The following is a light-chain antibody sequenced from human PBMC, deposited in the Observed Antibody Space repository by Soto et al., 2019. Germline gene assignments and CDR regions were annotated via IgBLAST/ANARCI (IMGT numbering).Light chain of an antibody. Sequence: QSALTQPASVSGSPGQSITISCTGTSSDDGSYKLVSWYQQHPGKAPKLMIYEGSKRPSGVSNRFSGSKSGNTASLTISGLQAEAEADYYCCSYAGSSTFVVFGGGTKRTVL. CDR2: EGS. CDR3: CSYAGSSTFVV. CDR1: SSDDGSYKL. V-gene: IGLV2-23*03. J-gene: IGLJ2*01.